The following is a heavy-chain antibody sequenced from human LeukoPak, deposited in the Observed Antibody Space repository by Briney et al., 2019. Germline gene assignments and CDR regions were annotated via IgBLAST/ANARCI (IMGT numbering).Heavy chain of an antibody. D-gene: IGHD3-22*01. V-gene: IGHV3-21*01. CDR2: ISSSSSYI. CDR3: ASPGGYYYDSSGYYL. J-gene: IGHJ5*02. Sequence: GGSLRLSCAASGFTFSSYSMNWLRQAPGKGLEWVSSISSSSSYIYYADSVKGRFTISRDNAKNSLYLQMNSLRAEDTAVYYCASPGGYYYDSSGYYLWGQGTLVTVSS. CDR1: GFTFSSYS.